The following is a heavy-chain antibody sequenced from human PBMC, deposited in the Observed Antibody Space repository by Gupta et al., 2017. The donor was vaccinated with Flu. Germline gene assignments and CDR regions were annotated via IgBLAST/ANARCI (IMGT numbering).Heavy chain of an antibody. CDR1: GFTFTGYY. J-gene: IGHJ4*02. D-gene: IGHD4-17*01. CDR3: ARGYGDYALYYFDN. V-gene: IGHV1-2*04. Sequence: QVQLVRSGAEVKKPGASVKVSCKASGFTFTGYYMPGVRQAPGQGLEWMGWINPNSGGKNYGQKLQGWVTMARETAISTAYMDLSRLRSGDTAVYYCARGYGDYALYYFDNWGQGTLVTVSS. CDR2: INPNSGGK.